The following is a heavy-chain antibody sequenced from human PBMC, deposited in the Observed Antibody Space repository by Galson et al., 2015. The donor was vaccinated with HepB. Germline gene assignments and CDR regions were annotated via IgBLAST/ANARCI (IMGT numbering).Heavy chain of an antibody. J-gene: IGHJ2*01. CDR3: AKEIRDSSGMYRYFDL. D-gene: IGHD3-22*01. CDR2: ISGSGGST. CDR1: GFTFSSYS. Sequence: SLRLSCAASGFTFSSYSMSWVRQAPGKGLEWVSAISGSGGSTYYADSVKGRFTISRDNSKNTLYLQMNGLRAEDTAVYYCAKEIRDSSGMYRYFDLWGRGTLVTVSS. V-gene: IGHV3-23*01.